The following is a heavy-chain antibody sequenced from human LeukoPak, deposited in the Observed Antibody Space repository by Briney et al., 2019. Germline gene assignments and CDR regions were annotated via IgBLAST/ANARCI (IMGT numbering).Heavy chain of an antibody. D-gene: IGHD2-15*01. V-gene: IGHV3-9*01. Sequence: GGSLRLSCAASGFTFDDYAMHWVRQAPGKGLEWVSGISWNSGSIGYADSVKGRFTISRDNAKNSLYLQMNSLRAEDTAVYYCAKRLVACSGGSCYSTFQHWGQGTLVTVSS. CDR3: AKRLVACSGGSCYSTFQH. CDR2: ISWNSGSI. CDR1: GFTFDDYA. J-gene: IGHJ1*01.